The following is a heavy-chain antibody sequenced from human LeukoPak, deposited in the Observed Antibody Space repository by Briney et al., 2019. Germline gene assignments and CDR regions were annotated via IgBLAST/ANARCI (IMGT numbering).Heavy chain of an antibody. Sequence: GGSLRLSCTASGFTFGDYAMSWFRQAPGKGLEWVGFIRSKAYGGTTEYAASVKGRFTISRDDSKSIAYLQMNSLKTEDTAVYYCTRAGYYDSSGYSDYWGQGTLVTVSS. J-gene: IGHJ4*02. CDR2: IRSKAYGGTT. D-gene: IGHD3-22*01. CDR3: TRAGYYDSSGYSDY. CDR1: GFTFGDYA. V-gene: IGHV3-49*03.